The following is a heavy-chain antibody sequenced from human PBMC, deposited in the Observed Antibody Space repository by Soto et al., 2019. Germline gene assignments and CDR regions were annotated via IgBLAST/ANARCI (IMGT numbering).Heavy chain of an antibody. V-gene: IGHV3-23*01. J-gene: IGHJ1*01. CDR1: GFTFSSYA. Sequence: GGSLRLSCAASGFTFSSYAMSWVRQAPGKGLEWVSGMSGSGDSTYYADSVKGRFTISRDNSKNTLYLQMNSLRAEDTAVYYCAKGVPGIAVAGTGYFQHWGQGTLVTVSS. CDR3: AKGVPGIAVAGTGYFQH. CDR2: MSGSGDST. D-gene: IGHD6-19*01.